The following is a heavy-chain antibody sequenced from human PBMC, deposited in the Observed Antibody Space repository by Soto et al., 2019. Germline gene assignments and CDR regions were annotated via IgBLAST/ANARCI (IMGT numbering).Heavy chain of an antibody. V-gene: IGHV3-74*01. Sequence: EVQLVESGGGVVQPGGSLRLSCAASGFTFSSYWMHWVRQAPGKGLGWVSRVNPDGSDTSYADSVKGRFTISIDNAKNTLYLQMNRLRAEDTAVYYCARVAVGSYYFDDWGQGTLLTVSS. D-gene: IGHD6-13*01. J-gene: IGHJ4*02. CDR2: VNPDGSDT. CDR3: ARVAVGSYYFDD. CDR1: GFTFSSYW.